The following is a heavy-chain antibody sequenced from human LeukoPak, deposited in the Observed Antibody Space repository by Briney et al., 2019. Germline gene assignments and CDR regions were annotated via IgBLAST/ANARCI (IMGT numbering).Heavy chain of an antibody. CDR2: IYHSGST. V-gene: IGHV4-30-2*01. Sequence: SETLSLTCAVSGGSISSGGYSWSWIRQPPGKGLEWIGYIYHSGSTYYNPSLKSRVTISVDRSKNQFSLKLSSVTAADTAVYYCAKVAAAGTLYFQHWGQGTLVTVSS. CDR1: GGSISSGGYS. CDR3: AKVAAAGTLYFQH. J-gene: IGHJ1*01. D-gene: IGHD6-13*01.